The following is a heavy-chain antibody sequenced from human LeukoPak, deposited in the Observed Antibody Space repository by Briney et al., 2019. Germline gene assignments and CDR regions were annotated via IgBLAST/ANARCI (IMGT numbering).Heavy chain of an antibody. D-gene: IGHD6-6*01. V-gene: IGHV1-69*04. Sequence: SVKVSCKASGGTFSSYAFSWVRQAPGQGLEWMGRIIPMLGIADYAQKFQGRVTITADESTSTAYMELSSLRSEDTAVYYCASGTGTARGYWGQGTLVTASS. J-gene: IGHJ4*02. CDR1: GGTFSSYA. CDR2: IIPMLGIA. CDR3: ASGTGTARGY.